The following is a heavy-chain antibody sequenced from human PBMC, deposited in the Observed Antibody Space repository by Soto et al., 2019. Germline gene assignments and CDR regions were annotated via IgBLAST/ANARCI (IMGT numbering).Heavy chain of an antibody. CDR2: IKQDGSEK. CDR1: GFTLSSCW. J-gene: IGHJ4*02. CDR3: AKDWWRALGLAQSSPTFAY. D-gene: IGHD2-8*02. Sequence: GGSLRLSCAASGFTLSSCWMSWVRQAPGKGLEWVANIKQDGSEKYYVDSVKGRFTISRDNAKNSLYLQMNSLRAEDTAVYYCAKDWWRALGLAQSSPTFAYWGQGTLVTVSS. V-gene: IGHV3-7*03.